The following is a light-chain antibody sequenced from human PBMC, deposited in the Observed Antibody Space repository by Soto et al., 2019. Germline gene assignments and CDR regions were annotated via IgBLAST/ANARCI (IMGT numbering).Light chain of an antibody. CDR2: DTS. V-gene: IGKV3-20*01. CDR3: QHYGTSPFP. Sequence: EIVLTPSPCALSFSPEKRGTLSCRASQSVSNCLAWYQQKPGQAPRLLIYDTSNRATGIPARFSGSGSGTDFTLTISRLEPEAFAVYFCQHYGTSPFPCGPGTRLEMK. CDR1: QSVSNC. J-gene: IGKJ5*01.